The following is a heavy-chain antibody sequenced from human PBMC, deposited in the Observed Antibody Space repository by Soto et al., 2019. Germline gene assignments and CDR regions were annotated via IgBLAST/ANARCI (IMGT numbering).Heavy chain of an antibody. CDR2: ISYDGSNK. J-gene: IGHJ4*02. Sequence: PWGSLRLSCAASGFTFSSYAMHWVRQAPGKGLEWVAVISYDGSNKYYADSVKGRFTISRDNSKNTLYLQMNSLRAEDTAVYYCARDHRTPGPIAARRTPALDYWGQGTLVTVSS. V-gene: IGHV3-30-3*01. CDR1: GFTFSSYA. CDR3: ARDHRTPGPIAARRTPALDY. D-gene: IGHD6-6*01.